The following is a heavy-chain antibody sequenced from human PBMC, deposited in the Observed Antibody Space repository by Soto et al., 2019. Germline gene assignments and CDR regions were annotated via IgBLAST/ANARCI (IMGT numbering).Heavy chain of an antibody. V-gene: IGHV3-23*01. J-gene: IGHJ6*02. D-gene: IGHD5-18*01. CDR1: GFTFSSYA. CDR2: IGESGTPT. CDR3: ARYTPCVRYYGIDV. Sequence: EVQLLESGGGLVQPGGSLRLSCAASGFTFSSYAMKLVRQDPGKGLEWVSLIGESGTPTYYADSVKRRFTISRDNSGNTLFLEMYSLRAEDTAVYYCARYTPCVRYYGIDVWGQETTVTDSS.